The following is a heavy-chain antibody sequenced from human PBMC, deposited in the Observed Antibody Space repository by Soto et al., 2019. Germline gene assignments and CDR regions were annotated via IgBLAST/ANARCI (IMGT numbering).Heavy chain of an antibody. J-gene: IGHJ6*02. CDR3: ARGGLYGYHYDLDV. Sequence: QVQLQQWGAGLLKPSETLSLTCAVYGGSFSNYYWNWIRQPPGKRLEWIGEIIHNGSTNYNPSLTSRLTISIDPSKSQFSLKAISVTAPVTAVYYCARGGLYGYHYDLDVWGQGTTVTVSS. CDR2: IIHNGST. CDR1: GGSFSNYY. D-gene: IGHD3-10*01. V-gene: IGHV4-34*01.